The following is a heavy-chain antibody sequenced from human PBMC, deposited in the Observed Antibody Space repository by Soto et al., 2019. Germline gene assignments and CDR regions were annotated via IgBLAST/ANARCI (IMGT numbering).Heavy chain of an antibody. Sequence: SGPTLVNPTETLTLTCTVSGFSLSNARMGVSWIRQPPGKALEWLAHIFSNDEKSYSTSLKSRLTISKDTSKSQVVLTMTNMDPEDTATYYCARITMVRGVIYYFDYWGQGTLVTVSS. CDR3: ARITMVRGVIYYFDY. J-gene: IGHJ4*02. CDR1: GFSLSNARMG. V-gene: IGHV2-26*01. CDR2: IFSNDEK. D-gene: IGHD3-10*01.